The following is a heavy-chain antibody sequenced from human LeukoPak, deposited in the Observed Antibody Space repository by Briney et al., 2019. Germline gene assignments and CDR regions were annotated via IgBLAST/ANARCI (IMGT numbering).Heavy chain of an antibody. CDR2: IYYSGST. D-gene: IGHD3-10*01. V-gene: IGHV4-59*08. Sequence: SETLSLTCTVSGGSISSYYWSWIRQPPGKGLEWIGYIYYSGSTNYNPSLKSRVTISVDTSKNQFSLKLSSVTAADTAVYYCARHIWSPNYYYYYGMDVWGQGTMVTVPS. CDR3: ARHIWSPNYYYYYGMDV. J-gene: IGHJ6*02. CDR1: GGSISSYY.